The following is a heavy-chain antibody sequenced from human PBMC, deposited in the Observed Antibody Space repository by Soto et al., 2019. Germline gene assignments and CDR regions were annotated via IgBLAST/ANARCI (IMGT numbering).Heavy chain of an antibody. CDR2: ISYDGSNK. V-gene: IGHV3-30-3*01. Sequence: GGSLRLSXAASGFTFSSYAMHWVRQAPGKGLEWVAVISYDGSNKYYADSVKGRFTISRDNSKNTLYLQMNSLRAEDTAVYYCARGFVDCSSTSCYTGYYYGMDVWGQGTTVTVSS. CDR3: ARGFVDCSSTSCYTGYYYGMDV. D-gene: IGHD2-2*02. CDR1: GFTFSSYA. J-gene: IGHJ6*02.